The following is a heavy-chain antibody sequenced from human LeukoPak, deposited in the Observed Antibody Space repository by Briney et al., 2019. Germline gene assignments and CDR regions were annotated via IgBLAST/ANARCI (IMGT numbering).Heavy chain of an antibody. Sequence: GGSLRLSCGASGFTFSTYAMGWVRQAPGKGLEWVSSIRGSGGTTYYADSVKGRFTISRDNSNSTLYLQMNSLRAEDTAIYYCAKVFADTALVKKYYFDYWGQGTLVTASS. J-gene: IGHJ4*02. CDR2: IRGSGGTT. V-gene: IGHV3-23*01. D-gene: IGHD5-18*01. CDR3: AKVFADTALVKKYYFDY. CDR1: GFTFSTYA.